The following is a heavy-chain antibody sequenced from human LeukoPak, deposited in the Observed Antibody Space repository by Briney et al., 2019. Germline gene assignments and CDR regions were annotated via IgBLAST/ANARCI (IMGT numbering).Heavy chain of an antibody. CDR2: IYSGGGA. Sequence: GGSLRLSCAASGFTVSSNYMSWVRQAPGKGLEWVSIIYSGGGAYYADSVKGRFTISRDNSKNTLYLQMNSLRAEDTAVYYCARDGASSGYFDYWGQGTLVTVSS. CDR3: ARDGASSGYFDY. CDR1: GFTVSSNY. D-gene: IGHD3-22*01. V-gene: IGHV3-53*01. J-gene: IGHJ4*02.